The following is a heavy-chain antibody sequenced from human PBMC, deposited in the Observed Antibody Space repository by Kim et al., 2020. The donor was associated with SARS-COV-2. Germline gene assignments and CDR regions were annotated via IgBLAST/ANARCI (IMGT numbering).Heavy chain of an antibody. CDR3: ARAVLYYYDSRAPREFDY. D-gene: IGHD3-22*01. CDR1: GYTFTSYG. V-gene: IGHV1-18*01. Sequence: ASVKVSCKASGYTFTSYGISWVRQAPGQGLEWMGWISAYNGNTNYAQKLQGRVTMTTDTSTSTAYMELRSLRSDDTAVYYCARAVLYYYDSRAPREFDYWGQGALVTVSS. J-gene: IGHJ4*02. CDR2: ISAYNGNT.